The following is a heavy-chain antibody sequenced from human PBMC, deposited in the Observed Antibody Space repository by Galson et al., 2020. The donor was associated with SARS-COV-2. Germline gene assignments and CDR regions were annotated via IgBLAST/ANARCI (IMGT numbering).Heavy chain of an antibody. J-gene: IGHJ5*02. V-gene: IGHV3-23*01. CDR2: ISGSGGST. CDR1: GFTFSSYA. D-gene: IGHD2-2*01. Sequence: RLSCAASGFTFSSYAMSWVRQAPGKGLEWVSAISGSGGSTYYEDYVKGRFTISRDNSKNTLYLQMNRLRAEDTAVYYCAKVGYCSSTSCRGLSWFDPWGQGTLVTVSS. CDR3: AKVGYCSSTSCRGLSWFDP.